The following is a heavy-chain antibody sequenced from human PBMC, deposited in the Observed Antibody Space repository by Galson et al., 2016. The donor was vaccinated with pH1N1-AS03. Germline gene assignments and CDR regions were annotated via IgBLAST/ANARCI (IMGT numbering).Heavy chain of an antibody. CDR1: GFTFSTYW. CDR3: ARMPWLLPQYDFHC. CDR2: INHDGGET. Sequence: SLRLSCAASGFTFSTYWMMWVRQAPGKGLEWVANINHDGGETYYVDSVKGRFTISRDNAKNSLFLQMDSLRAEDTAVYFCARMPWLLPQYDFHCWGQGTLVTVSS. D-gene: IGHD6-19*01. J-gene: IGHJ4*02. V-gene: IGHV3-7*03.